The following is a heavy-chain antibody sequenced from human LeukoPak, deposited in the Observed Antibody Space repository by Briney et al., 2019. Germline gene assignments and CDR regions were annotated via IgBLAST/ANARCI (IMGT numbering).Heavy chain of an antibody. V-gene: IGHV3-64*01. CDR1: GFTFSSYA. Sequence: GGSLRLSCAASGFTFSSYAMHWVRQAPGKGLEYVSAISSNGGSTYYANSVKGRFTISRDNSKNTLYLQMGSLRAEDMAVYYCARGTAMVINWGQGTLVTFSS. D-gene: IGHD5-18*01. CDR2: ISSNGGST. CDR3: ARGTAMVIN. J-gene: IGHJ4*02.